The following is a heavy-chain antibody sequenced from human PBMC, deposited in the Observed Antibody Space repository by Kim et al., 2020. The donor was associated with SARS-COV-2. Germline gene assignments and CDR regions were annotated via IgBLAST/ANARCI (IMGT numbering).Heavy chain of an antibody. D-gene: IGHD6-13*01. Sequence: PSLKSRVTISVDTSKNQCSLKLSSVTAADTAVYYCARRAAAGTDNWFDPWGQGTLVTVSS. J-gene: IGHJ5*02. CDR3: ARRAAAGTDNWFDP. V-gene: IGHV4-39*01.